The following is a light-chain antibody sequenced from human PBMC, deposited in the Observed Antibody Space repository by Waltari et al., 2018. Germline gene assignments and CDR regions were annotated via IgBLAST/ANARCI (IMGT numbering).Light chain of an antibody. CDR3: SAYTSTSALV. V-gene: IGLV2-14*01. CDR2: QVS. CDR1: SNDVGFYNY. Sequence: QSALTQPASVSGSPGQSITISCTGTSNDVGFYNYVSWYQQHPGKAPKVIIYQVSNRPSGLSIRFAGSKSGNTASLTISGLQPEDEADYHCSAYTSTSALVFGTGTKVTVL. J-gene: IGLJ1*01.